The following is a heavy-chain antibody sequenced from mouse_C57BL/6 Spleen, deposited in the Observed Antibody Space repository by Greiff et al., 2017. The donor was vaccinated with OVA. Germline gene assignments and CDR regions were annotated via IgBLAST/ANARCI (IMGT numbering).Heavy chain of an antibody. CDR1: GYAFSSYW. CDR2: IYPGDGDT. Sequence: QVQLKESGAELVKPGASVKISCKASGYAFSSYWMNWVKQRPGKGLEWIGQIYPGDGDTNYNGKFKGKATLTADKSSSTAYMQLSSLTSEDSAVYFCAREDTTVVAGFDVWGTGTTVTVSS. V-gene: IGHV1-80*01. D-gene: IGHD1-1*01. CDR3: AREDTTVVAGFDV. J-gene: IGHJ1*03.